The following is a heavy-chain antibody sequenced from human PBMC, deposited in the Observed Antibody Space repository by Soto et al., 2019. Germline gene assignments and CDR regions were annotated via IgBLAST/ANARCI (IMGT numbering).Heavy chain of an antibody. J-gene: IGHJ4*02. CDR3: ARQIYQLLGGFVYYFDY. CDR2: IYYSGST. CDR1: GGSISSYY. D-gene: IGHD2-2*01. Sequence: SETLSLTCTVSGGSISSYYWSWIRQPPGKGLEWIGYIYYSGSTNYNPSLKSRVTISVDTSKNQFSLKLSSVTAADTAVYYCARQIYQLLGGFVYYFDYCGQGTLVTVSS. V-gene: IGHV4-59*08.